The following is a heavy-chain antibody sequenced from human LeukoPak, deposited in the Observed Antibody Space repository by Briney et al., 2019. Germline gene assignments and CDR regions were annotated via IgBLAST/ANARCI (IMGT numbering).Heavy chain of an antibody. J-gene: IGHJ4*02. CDR1: GVSFSGYY. V-gene: IGHV4-34*09. D-gene: IGHD5-18*01. CDR2: IDDSGRT. CDR3: ASMRGYGYGYSDF. Sequence: SETLSLTCVMYGVSFSGYYWSWVRQPPGKGLEWIGEIDDSGRTNYNPSLKSRVTISLDTSKNQFSLKLSSVTVADTAVYFCASMRGYGYGYSDFWGQGTLVTVSS.